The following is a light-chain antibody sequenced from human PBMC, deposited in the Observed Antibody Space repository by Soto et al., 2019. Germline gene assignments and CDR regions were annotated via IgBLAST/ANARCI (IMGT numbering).Light chain of an antibody. J-gene: IGKJ5*01. CDR1: QSISSY. Sequence: DIQMTQYPYSLSASVGDRVTITCRASQSISSYLNWYQQKPGKAPKLLIYAASSLQSGVPSRFSCSGSGTDFTITISSLQPEDFATYYCQQRYSTPLTFGQGTRLEIK. CDR2: AAS. V-gene: IGKV1-39*01. CDR3: QQRYSTPLT.